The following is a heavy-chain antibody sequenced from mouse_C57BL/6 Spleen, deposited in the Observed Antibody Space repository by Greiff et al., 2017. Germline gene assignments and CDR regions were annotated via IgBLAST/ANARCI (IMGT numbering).Heavy chain of an antibody. Sequence: VQLQQPGAELVKPGASVKLSCKASGYTFTSYWMHWVKQRPGRGLEWIGRIDPNSGGTKYNEKFKSKATLTVDKPSSTAYMQLSSLTSEDSAVYYCARGYYYGSSYGYYYAMDYWGQGTSVTVSS. CDR3: ARGYYYGSSYGYYYAMDY. D-gene: IGHD1-1*01. CDR2: IDPNSGGT. V-gene: IGHV1-72*01. J-gene: IGHJ4*01. CDR1: GYTFTSYW.